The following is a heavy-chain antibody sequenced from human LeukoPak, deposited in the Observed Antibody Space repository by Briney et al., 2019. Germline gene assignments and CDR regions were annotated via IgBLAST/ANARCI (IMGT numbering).Heavy chain of an antibody. CDR2: ISWNRGTI. Sequence: PGGSLRLSCAASGFIFYDYAMHGVRQPPGKGLEWGSSISWNRGTIGYADSVKGRFPIHKENPKNSLYLQMNGLRVEDTAWYYCVKGPGGGKEKNGFDPWGQGTLVTVSS. D-gene: IGHD1-1*01. CDR3: VKGPGGGKEKNGFDP. CDR1: GFIFYDYA. V-gene: IGHV3-9*01. J-gene: IGHJ5*02.